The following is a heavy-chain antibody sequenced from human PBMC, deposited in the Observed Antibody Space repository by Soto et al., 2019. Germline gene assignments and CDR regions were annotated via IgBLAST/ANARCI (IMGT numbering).Heavy chain of an antibody. J-gene: IGHJ4*02. D-gene: IGHD2-2*01. V-gene: IGHV1-8*01. CDR2: MNPDNGKT. Sequence: QVQLVQSGAEVKKPGASVKVSCKASAYTFTSNDINWVRQAPGQGPEWMGWMNPDNGKTGFAQKFQGRITMTRNTSISTAYMELSSLRSDDTAVYFCARPLCSSTRCGPYFFDSWGQGSLVTVSS. CDR1: AYTFTSND. CDR3: ARPLCSSTRCGPYFFDS.